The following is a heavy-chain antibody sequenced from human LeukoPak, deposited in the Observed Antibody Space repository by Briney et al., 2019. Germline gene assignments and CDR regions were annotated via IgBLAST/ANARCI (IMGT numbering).Heavy chain of an antibody. J-gene: IGHJ4*02. CDR3: ARDLLLRWCFDY. CDR1: GFTFSTYA. Sequence: QPGGSLRLSCAASGFTFSTYAMHWVRQAPGKGLEWVALISYDGNNKYYADSVKGRFTISRDNSKNTLYLQMHSLRAEDTAVYYCARDLLLRWCFDYWGQGTLVTVSS. D-gene: IGHD4-23*01. V-gene: IGHV3-30*04. CDR2: ISYDGNNK.